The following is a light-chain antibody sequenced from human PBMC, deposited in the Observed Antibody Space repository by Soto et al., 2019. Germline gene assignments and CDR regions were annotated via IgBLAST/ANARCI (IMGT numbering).Light chain of an antibody. CDR2: FAS. J-gene: IGKJ4*01. CDR3: QQAYTFPLT. CDR1: QTISNY. Sequence: DIQLTQSPSSLSASVGDRVTITCRASQTISNYLNWFQRKPGTAPKLLIYFASALESGVPSRFNGSASGTDFSLTISSLQPEDFATYYCQQAYTFPLTFGGGTKVDIK. V-gene: IGKV1-39*01.